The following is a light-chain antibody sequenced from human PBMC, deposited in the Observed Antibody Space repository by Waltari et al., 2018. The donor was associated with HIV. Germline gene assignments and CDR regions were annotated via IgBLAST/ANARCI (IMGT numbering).Light chain of an antibody. CDR1: SSAVGGYNY. J-gene: IGLJ1*01. V-gene: IGLV2-14*01. Sequence: QSALTQPASVSGSPGPSITLSCPGTSSAVGGYNYVSWYQQHPGKAPKLMIYEVSNRPSGVSNRFSGSKSGNTASLTISGLQAEDEADYYCSSYTSSSTYVFGTGTKVTVL. CDR2: EVS. CDR3: SSYTSSSTYV.